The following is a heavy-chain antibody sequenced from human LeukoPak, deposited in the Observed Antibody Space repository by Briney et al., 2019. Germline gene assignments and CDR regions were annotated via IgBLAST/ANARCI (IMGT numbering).Heavy chain of an antibody. Sequence: SETLSLTCTVSGGSISSYCWSWIRQPPGKGLEWIGYIYYSGSTNYNPSLKSRVTISVDTSKNQFSLKLSSVTAADTAVYYCARENDSSGYFDYWGQGTLVTVSS. V-gene: IGHV4-59*12. J-gene: IGHJ4*02. CDR2: IYYSGST. CDR1: GGSISSYC. D-gene: IGHD3-22*01. CDR3: ARENDSSGYFDY.